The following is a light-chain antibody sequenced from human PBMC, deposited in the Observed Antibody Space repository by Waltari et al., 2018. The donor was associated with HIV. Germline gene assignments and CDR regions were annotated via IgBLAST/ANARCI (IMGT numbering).Light chain of an antibody. V-gene: IGKV1-39*01. CDR2: ATS. Sequence: DIQMTQSPSSLSASVGDRVTITCRASQTVLTYLNWYPMKPCKAPKLLIYATSNLEGGVPSRFSGSGFGTDFTLTISSLQPEDFATYFCQESYGAPPWTFGQGTTVDVK. J-gene: IGKJ1*01. CDR1: QTVLTY. CDR3: QESYGAPPWT.